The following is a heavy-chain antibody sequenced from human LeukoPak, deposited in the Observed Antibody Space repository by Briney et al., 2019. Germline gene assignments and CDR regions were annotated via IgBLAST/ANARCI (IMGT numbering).Heavy chain of an antibody. J-gene: IGHJ5*02. CDR2: IHYSGST. Sequence: SQTLSLTCTVSGGSISSGGYYWSWIRQHPGKGLEWIGYIHYSGSTYYNPSLKSRVTISVDTSKNQFSLKLGSVTAADTAVYFCARDPYYYDRSGGFDPWGQGTLVTVSS. CDR3: ARDPYYYDRSGGFDP. V-gene: IGHV4-31*03. D-gene: IGHD3-22*01. CDR1: GGSISSGGYY.